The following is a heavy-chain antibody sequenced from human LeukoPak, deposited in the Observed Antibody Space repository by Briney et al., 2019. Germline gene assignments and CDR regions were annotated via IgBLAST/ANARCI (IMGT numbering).Heavy chain of an antibody. J-gene: IGHJ4*02. CDR1: GDSMSSSSYY. V-gene: IGHV4-39*01. CDR2: IYYSGSA. CDR3: ARLNGVMDYFDY. D-gene: IGHD2-8*01. Sequence: PSETLSLTCTVSGDSMSSSSYYWGWIRQPPGKGLEWIGNIYYSGSAHYNPSLKSRVTISVDMSKNQFSLRLSSVTTADTAEFYCARLNGVMDYFDYWGQGTLVTVSS.